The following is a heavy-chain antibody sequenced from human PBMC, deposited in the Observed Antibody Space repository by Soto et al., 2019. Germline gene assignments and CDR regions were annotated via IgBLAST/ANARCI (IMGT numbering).Heavy chain of an antibody. J-gene: IGHJ4*02. V-gene: IGHV3-23*01. CDR3: ASIYQMATITYRYFDY. CDR1: GFVFRSYA. D-gene: IGHD5-12*01. Sequence: PGGSLRLSCAASGFVFRSYAMSWVRQAPGKGLEWVSAISRSGDSTYFADSVKGRFTISRDNSKNTVYLQMNSLRADDTAVYYCASIYQMATITYRYFDYWGQGTLVTVSS. CDR2: ISRSGDST.